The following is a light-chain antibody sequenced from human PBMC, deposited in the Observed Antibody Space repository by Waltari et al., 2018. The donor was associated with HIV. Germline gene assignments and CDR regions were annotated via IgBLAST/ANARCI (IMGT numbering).Light chain of an antibody. CDR1: IEIVPSSPH. CDR3: LLSFGGGHVA. J-gene: IGLJ2*01. Sequence: QAVVTQEPSLTVSPGATVTLTCCSTIEIVPSSPHPYWFQKKPGQAPRTLISDTSHMNSWTPARFSGALFGGKAALTLSGAQPEDEAEYYCLLSFGGGHVAFGGGTKLTVL. CDR2: DTS. V-gene: IGLV7-46*01.